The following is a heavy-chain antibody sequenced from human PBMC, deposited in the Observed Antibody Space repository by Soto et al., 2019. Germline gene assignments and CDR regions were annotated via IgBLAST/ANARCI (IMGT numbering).Heavy chain of an antibody. Sequence: PSETLSLTCTVSGGSISSGGYYWSWIRQHPGKGLEWIGYIYYSGSTYYNPSLKSRVTISVDTSKNQFSLKLSSVTAADTAVYYCARDVRFLESYYGMHVGGQGTTVTVSS. CDR1: GGSISSGGYY. V-gene: IGHV4-31*03. CDR3: ARDVRFLESYYGMHV. D-gene: IGHD3-3*01. J-gene: IGHJ6*02. CDR2: IYYSGST.